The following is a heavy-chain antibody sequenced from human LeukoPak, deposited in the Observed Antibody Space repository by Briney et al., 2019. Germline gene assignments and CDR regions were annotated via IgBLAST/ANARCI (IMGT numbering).Heavy chain of an antibody. CDR2: IYTDGST. Sequence: GGSLRLSCAASGFTVNSKYMNWVRQAPGKGLEWVSVIYTDGSTYYADSVRARFSISRDDSKNTLSLQMNSLRAEDTAVYYCAIGHYRNIPGWGQGTLVTVSS. V-gene: IGHV3-66*01. CDR3: AIGHYRNIPG. J-gene: IGHJ4*02. D-gene: IGHD1/OR15-1a*01. CDR1: GFTVNSKY.